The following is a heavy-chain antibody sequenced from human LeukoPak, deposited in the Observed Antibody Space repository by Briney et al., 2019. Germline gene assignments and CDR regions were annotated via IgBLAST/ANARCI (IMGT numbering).Heavy chain of an antibody. J-gene: IGHJ4*02. CDR1: GFTSSSYW. CDR2: VKQDGSEK. CDR3: ARVRGSGSLDY. D-gene: IGHD1-26*01. V-gene: IGHV3-7*01. Sequence: PGGSLRLSCAASGFTSSSYWMSWVRQAPGKGLEWVANVKQDGSEKYYVDSVKGRFTISRDNAKNSLYLQMNGLRAEDTAVYYCARVRGSGSLDYWGQGTLVTVSS.